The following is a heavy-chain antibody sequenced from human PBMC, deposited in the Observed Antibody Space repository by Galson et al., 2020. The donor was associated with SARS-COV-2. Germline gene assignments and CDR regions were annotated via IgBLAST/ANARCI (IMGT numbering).Heavy chain of an antibody. Sequence: ASVKVSCKASGYTFTSYYMHWVRQAPGQGLEWMGIINPSGGSTSYAQKFQGRVTMTRDTSTSTVYMELSSLRSEDTAVYYCARGVGGYDYVWGSYRPSLNWFDPWGQGTLVTVSS. D-gene: IGHD3-16*02. CDR1: GYTFTSYY. CDR2: INPSGGST. J-gene: IGHJ5*02. CDR3: ARGVGGYDYVWGSYRPSLNWFDP. V-gene: IGHV1-46*01.